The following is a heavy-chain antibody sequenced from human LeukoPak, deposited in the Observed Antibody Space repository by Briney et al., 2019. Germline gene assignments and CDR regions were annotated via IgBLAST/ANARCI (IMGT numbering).Heavy chain of an antibody. V-gene: IGHV3-21*01. CDR2: ITSSGAYI. J-gene: IGHJ6*04. CDR1: GFTFNYYS. Sequence: GGSLRLSCAASGFTFNYYSMNWVRQAPGKALEWVSSITSSGAYIFYADSVKGRFTISRDNAKNSLYLQMNSLRAEDTAVYYCAELGITMIGGVWGKGTTVTISS. D-gene: IGHD3-10*02. CDR3: AELGITMIGGV.